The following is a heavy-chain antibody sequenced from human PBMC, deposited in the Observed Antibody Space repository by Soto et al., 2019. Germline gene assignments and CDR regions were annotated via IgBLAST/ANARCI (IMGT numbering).Heavy chain of an antibody. J-gene: IGHJ6*03. Sequence: GGSLRLSCAASGFTFSSYSMNWVRQAPGKGLEWVSSISSSSSYLYYADSVKGRFIISRDNAKNSLYLQMNCLRAEDTAFFYCARGGGSYPYYYYYMDVWGKGTTVTVSS. V-gene: IGHV3-21*01. CDR3: ARGGGSYPYYYYYMDV. CDR1: GFTFSSYS. D-gene: IGHD3-16*02. CDR2: ISSSSSYL.